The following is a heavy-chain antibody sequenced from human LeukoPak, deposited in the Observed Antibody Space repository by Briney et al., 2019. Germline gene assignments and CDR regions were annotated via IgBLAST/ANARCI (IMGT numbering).Heavy chain of an antibody. Sequence: GGSLRLSCAASGFTFSSYAMHWVRQAPGKGLEWVAVISYDGSNKYYADSVKGRFTISRDNSRNTLYLQMNSLRAEDTAVYYCARDSGALSLLLWFGELFYFDYWGQGTLVTVSS. CDR2: ISYDGSNK. J-gene: IGHJ4*02. CDR3: ARDSGALSLLLWFGELFYFDY. CDR1: GFTFSSYA. D-gene: IGHD3-10*01. V-gene: IGHV3-30*04.